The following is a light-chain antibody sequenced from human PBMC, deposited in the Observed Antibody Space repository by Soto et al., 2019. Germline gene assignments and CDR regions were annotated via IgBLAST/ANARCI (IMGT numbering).Light chain of an antibody. CDR2: KAY. CDR1: QAISTW. V-gene: IGKV1-5*03. CDR3: QQYFTYSRT. Sequence: DIQMTQSPSTLSASVGDRVTITCRASQAISTWLAWYQQKPGKAPKLLIQKAYSLESGVPSRFSGSGSGTEFTLTISSLQPDDFATYYCQQYFTYSRTFGQGTRVDIK. J-gene: IGKJ1*01.